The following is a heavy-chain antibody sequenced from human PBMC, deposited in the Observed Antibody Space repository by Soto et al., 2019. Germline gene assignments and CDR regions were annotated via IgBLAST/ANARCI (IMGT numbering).Heavy chain of an antibody. CDR1: GDSVSRNSAA. J-gene: IGHJ6*02. V-gene: IGHV6-1*01. CDR2: TYYRSKWYN. CDR3: ARGRYSGSYYYYYGMDV. Sequence: SQTLSLTCAISGDSVSRNSAAWNWIRQSPSRGLEWLGRTYYRSKWYNDYAVSVKSRITINPDTSKNQFSLQLNSVTPEDTAVYYCARGRYSGSYYYYYGMDVWGQGTTVTVSS. D-gene: IGHD1-26*01.